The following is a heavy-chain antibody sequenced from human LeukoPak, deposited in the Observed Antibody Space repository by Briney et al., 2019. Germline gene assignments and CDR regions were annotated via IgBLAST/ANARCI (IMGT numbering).Heavy chain of an antibody. CDR3: ARVNPYYYDSSGYYHVFDY. J-gene: IGHJ4*02. CDR1: GGTFSSHA. CDR2: IIPIFGTA. V-gene: IGHV1-69*13. Sequence: SVKVSCKASGGTFSSHAISWVRQAPGQGLEWMGGIIPIFGTANYAQKFQGRVTITADESTSTAYMELSSLRSEDTAVYYCARVNPYYYDSSGYYHVFDYWGQGTLVTVSS. D-gene: IGHD3-22*01.